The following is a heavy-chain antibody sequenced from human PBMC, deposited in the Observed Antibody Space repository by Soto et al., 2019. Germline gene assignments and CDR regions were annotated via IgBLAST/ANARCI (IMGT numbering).Heavy chain of an antibody. D-gene: IGHD1-26*01. V-gene: IGHV4-34*01. CDR2: INHSGST. CDR3: ARLRRGGSYYYYYYGMAV. J-gene: IGHJ6*02. CDR1: GGSFSGYY. Sequence: SETLSLTCTVYGGSFSGYYWSWIRQPPGKGLEWIGEINHSGSTNYNPSLKSRVTISVDTSKNQFSLKLSSVTAADTAVYYCARLRRGGSYYYYYYGMAVWGQGTTVPVS.